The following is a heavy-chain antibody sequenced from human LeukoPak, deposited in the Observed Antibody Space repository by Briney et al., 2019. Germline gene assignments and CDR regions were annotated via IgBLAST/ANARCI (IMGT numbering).Heavy chain of an antibody. CDR1: GGTFSSYA. V-gene: IGHV1-69*04. Sequence: ASVEVSCKASGGTFSSYAISWVRQAPGQGLEWMGRIIPILGIANYAQKFQGRVTITADKSTSTAYMELSSLRSEDTAVYYCARDYYDSSGWGRWGVAFDIWGQGTMVTVSS. J-gene: IGHJ3*02. CDR3: ARDYYDSSGWGRWGVAFDI. CDR2: IIPILGIA. D-gene: IGHD3-22*01.